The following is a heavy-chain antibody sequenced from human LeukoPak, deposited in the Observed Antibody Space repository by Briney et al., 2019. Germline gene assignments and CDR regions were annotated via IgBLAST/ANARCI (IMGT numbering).Heavy chain of an antibody. Sequence: PSETLSLTCTVSGGSISSGSYYWSWIRQPAGKGLEWIGRIYTSGSTNYNPSLKSRVTISVDTSKNQFSLKLSSVTAADTAVYYCARDAPQWLARKAPRDYFDYWGQGTLVTVSS. CDR3: ARDAPQWLARKAPRDYFDY. CDR1: GGSISSGSYY. J-gene: IGHJ4*02. V-gene: IGHV4-61*02. CDR2: IYTSGST. D-gene: IGHD6-19*01.